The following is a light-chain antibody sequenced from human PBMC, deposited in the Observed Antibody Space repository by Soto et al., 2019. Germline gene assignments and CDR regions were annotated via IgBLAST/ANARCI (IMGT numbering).Light chain of an antibody. CDR2: DVT. CDR1: RSDVGGYNY. V-gene: IGLV2-11*01. Sequence: QSSLTQPRSVSGSLGRSVTVSCTGTRSDVGGYNYVSWYQQYPGKAPKLMIYDVTKRPSGVPDRFSGSKSGNTASLTISGLQADDEADYYCCSFAGIYPYVFGTGTKVTAL. CDR3: CSFAGIYPYV. J-gene: IGLJ1*01.